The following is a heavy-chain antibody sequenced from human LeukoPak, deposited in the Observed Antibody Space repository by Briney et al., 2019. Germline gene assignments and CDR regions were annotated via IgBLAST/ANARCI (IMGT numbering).Heavy chain of an antibody. CDR2: ISAYNDNT. V-gene: IGHV1-18*01. CDR3: ARVPKFYSGSWYLVY. Sequence: ASVKVSCKASGYTFTSYGISWVRQAPGQGLEWMGWISAYNDNTNYAQKLQGRVTMTTDTSTSTAYMELRSLRSDDTAVYYCARVPKFYSGSWYLVYWGQGTLVTVSS. CDR1: GYTFTSYG. D-gene: IGHD6-13*01. J-gene: IGHJ4*02.